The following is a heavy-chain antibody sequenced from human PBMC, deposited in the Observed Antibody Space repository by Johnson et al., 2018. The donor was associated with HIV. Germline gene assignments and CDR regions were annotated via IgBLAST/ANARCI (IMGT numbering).Heavy chain of an antibody. CDR2: IRYDGSNK. V-gene: IGHV3-30*02. J-gene: IGHJ3*02. CDR1: GFTFSSYG. Sequence: QMQLVESGGGVVQPGGSLRLSCAASGFTFSSYGMHWVRQAPGKGLEWVAFIRYDGSNKYYADSVKGRFTSSRDNSKNTLYLQMHSLRPEDTAVYSCASGRAIVGAYDAFDIWGQGTMVTVSS. CDR3: ASGRAIVGAYDAFDI. D-gene: IGHD1-26*01.